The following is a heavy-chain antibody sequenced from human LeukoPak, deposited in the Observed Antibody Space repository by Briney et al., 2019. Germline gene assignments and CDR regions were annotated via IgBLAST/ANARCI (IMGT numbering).Heavy chain of an antibody. CDR3: ARDGPYCSGGSCYNDAFDI. CDR1: GYTFTSYY. Sequence: ASVKVSCKASGYTFTSYYMHWVRQAPGQGLEWMGIINPSGGSTSYAQKFQGRVTMTRDTSTSTVYMELSRLRSDDTAVYYCARDGPYCSGGSCYNDAFDIWGQGTMVTVSS. J-gene: IGHJ3*02. CDR2: INPSGGST. D-gene: IGHD2-15*01. V-gene: IGHV1-46*01.